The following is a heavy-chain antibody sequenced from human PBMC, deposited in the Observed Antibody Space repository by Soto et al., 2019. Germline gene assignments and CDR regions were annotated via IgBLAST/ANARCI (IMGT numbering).Heavy chain of an antibody. J-gene: IGHJ6*04. CDR1: GYTFTRSG. CDR2: ISTYNGDT. CDR3: GREGVAPFYYRGREA. D-gene: IGHD2-15*01. Sequence: ASVKVSCKASGYTFTRSGISWVRQAPGQGLEWMGWISTYNGDTNYAQTFQGRVTMTTAKSPSTVQMEVRSLKSDNMAVYFFGREGVAPFYYRGREAWGKGTPVTVTS. V-gene: IGHV1-18*03.